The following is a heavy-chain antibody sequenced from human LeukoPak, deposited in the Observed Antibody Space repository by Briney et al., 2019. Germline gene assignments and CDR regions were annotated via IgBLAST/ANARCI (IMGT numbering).Heavy chain of an antibody. Sequence: SETLSLTCAVSGYSISSGYYWGWIRQPPGKGLEWIGSIYHSGSTYYNPSLKSRVTISVDTSKNQFSLKLGSVTAADTAVYYCARPLGHYVGGSYRPDAFDIWGQGTMVTVSS. D-gene: IGHD3-16*02. CDR3: ARPLGHYVGGSYRPDAFDI. CDR1: GYSISSGYY. V-gene: IGHV4-38-2*01. CDR2: IYHSGST. J-gene: IGHJ3*02.